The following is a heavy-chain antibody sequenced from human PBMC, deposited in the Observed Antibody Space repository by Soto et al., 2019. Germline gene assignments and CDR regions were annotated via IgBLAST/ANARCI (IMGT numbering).Heavy chain of an antibody. D-gene: IGHD2-15*01. Sequence: ETLSLTCAVSGGSISSSSYYWGWIRQPPGKGLEWIGSIYYSGSTYYNPSLKSRVTISVDTSKNQFSLKLSSVTAADTAVYYCARHTPAISISDHWGQGTLVTVSS. CDR3: ARHTPAISISDH. CDR1: GGSISSSSYY. J-gene: IGHJ4*02. CDR2: IYYSGST. V-gene: IGHV4-39*01.